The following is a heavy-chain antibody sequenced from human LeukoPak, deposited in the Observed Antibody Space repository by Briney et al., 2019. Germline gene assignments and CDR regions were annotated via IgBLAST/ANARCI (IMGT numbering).Heavy chain of an antibody. Sequence: PGGSLRLSGAAPGLTFSSNGMSWFRQAPGKGLEWVANIMLDGSERCYVDYVKCGFTISRDNAKNSLYLQMNSLRAEDTAVYYCARDQRYCSSSSCPWEPFDYWGQGTLVTVSS. D-gene: IGHD2-2*01. CDR2: IMLDGSER. CDR1: GLTFSSNG. CDR3: ARDQRYCSSSSCPWEPFDY. V-gene: IGHV3-7*05. J-gene: IGHJ4*02.